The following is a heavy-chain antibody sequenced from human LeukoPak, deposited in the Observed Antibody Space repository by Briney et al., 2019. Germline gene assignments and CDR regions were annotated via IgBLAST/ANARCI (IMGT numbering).Heavy chain of an antibody. J-gene: IGHJ5*02. CDR1: GGTFISYA. CDR2: IIPIFGTA. V-gene: IGHV1-69*01. CDR3: AREGPEMATIKVDWFDP. D-gene: IGHD5-24*01. Sequence: ASVKVSCKASGGTFISYAISWVRQAPGQGLEWMGGIIPIFGTANYAQKFRGRVTITADESTSTAYMELSSLRSEDTAVYYCAREGPEMATIKVDWFDPWGQGTLVTVSS.